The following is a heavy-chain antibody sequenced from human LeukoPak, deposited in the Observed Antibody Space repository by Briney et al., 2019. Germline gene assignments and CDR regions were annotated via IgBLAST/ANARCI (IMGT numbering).Heavy chain of an antibody. Sequence: SETLSLTRAVYGGSFSGYYWSWIRQPPGKGLEWIGYIYYSGSTNYNPSLKSRATISVDTSKNQFSLKLSSVTAADTAVYYCARHQPTTYYYDSSGYPYFDYWGQGTLVTVSS. CDR1: GGSFSGYY. CDR2: IYYSGST. V-gene: IGHV4-59*08. J-gene: IGHJ4*02. D-gene: IGHD3-22*01. CDR3: ARHQPTTYYYDSSGYPYFDY.